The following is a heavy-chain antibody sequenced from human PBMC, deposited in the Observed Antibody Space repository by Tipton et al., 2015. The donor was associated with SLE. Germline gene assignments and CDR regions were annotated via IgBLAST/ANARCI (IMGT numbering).Heavy chain of an antibody. J-gene: IGHJ5*02. CDR2: IYSSGST. D-gene: IGHD3-16*01. CDR3: ARDYDYGDAWFDP. Sequence: TLSLTCSVSGGSMRNHYWSWIQQPPGGGLEWIGFIYSSGSTKYNPTLQSRGSLSVDMSRKQFSLNLYSVTAADTAVYYCARDYDYGDAWFDPGGQGTLVIVSS. CDR1: GGSMRNHY. V-gene: IGHV4-59*11.